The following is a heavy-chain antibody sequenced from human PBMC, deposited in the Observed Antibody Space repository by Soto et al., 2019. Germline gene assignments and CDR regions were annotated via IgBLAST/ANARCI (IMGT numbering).Heavy chain of an antibody. CDR3: VKWGWYGSSSPSDR. J-gene: IGHJ5*02. D-gene: IGHD6-6*01. CDR1: GCTLTRQD. CDR2: LSYDGIAQ. Sequence: QEQLVESGGDVVQPGGSLRLSCAASGCTLTRQDMHWVRQAQGKGLEWVAVLSYDGIAQYYADSVKGRFTISRDNSKNTLYLQMNSLRVEDTGLYYGVKWGWYGSSSPSDRWGQGTLVTVSS. V-gene: IGHV3-30*18.